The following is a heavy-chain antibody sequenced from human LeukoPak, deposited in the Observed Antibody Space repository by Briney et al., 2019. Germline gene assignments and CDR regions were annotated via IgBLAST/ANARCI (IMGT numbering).Heavy chain of an antibody. J-gene: IGHJ1*01. CDR3: AKHIYGVVSIQQ. CDR2: IRSKTDGGTT. Sequence: GGSLRLSCAASGFTFRDAWMTWVRQAPGRGLEWVGRIRSKTDGGTTDYAVSVQGRFTISRDDSKNTLYLQMSSLKTEDTAVYYCAKHIYGVVSIQQWGQGTLVTVSS. V-gene: IGHV3-15*01. D-gene: IGHD3-3*01. CDR1: GFTFRDAW.